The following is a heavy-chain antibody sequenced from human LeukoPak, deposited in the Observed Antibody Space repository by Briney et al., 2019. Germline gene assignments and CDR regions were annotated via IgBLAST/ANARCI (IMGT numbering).Heavy chain of an antibody. V-gene: IGHV3-72*01. Sequence: GGSLRLSCAASGFTFAIHYMDWVRQAPGKGLEWVARITSNPRSYNTQYAASVKGRFTVSRADSENSLYLQMSSLKTEDTAVYYCARDTATALDLWGQGTLVTVSS. J-gene: IGHJ5*02. CDR1: GFTFAIHY. D-gene: IGHD6-25*01. CDR2: ITSNPRSYNT. CDR3: ARDTATALDL.